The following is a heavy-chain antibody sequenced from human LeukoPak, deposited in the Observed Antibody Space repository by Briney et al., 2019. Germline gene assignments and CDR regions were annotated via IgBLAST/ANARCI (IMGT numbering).Heavy chain of an antibody. Sequence: SETLSLACTVSGGSISSYYWSWIRQPPGKGLEWIGYIYYSGSTNYNPSLKSRVTISVDTSKNQFSLKLSSVTAADTAVYYCARRHPYSSPHYGMDVWGQGTTVTVPS. CDR1: GGSISSYY. J-gene: IGHJ6*02. CDR3: ARRHPYSSPHYGMDV. D-gene: IGHD6-13*01. V-gene: IGHV4-59*08. CDR2: IYYSGST.